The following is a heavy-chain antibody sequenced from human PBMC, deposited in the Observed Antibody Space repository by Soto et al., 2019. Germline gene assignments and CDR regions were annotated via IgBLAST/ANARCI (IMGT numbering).Heavy chain of an antibody. CDR3: EKANALGGELTYYFDH. V-gene: IGHV3-30*18. Sequence: GSLRLSCAASGFTFSSYGMHWVRQAPGKGLEWVAVISYDGSNKYYADSVKGRFTISRDNSKNTLYLQMNSLRAEDTAVYYCEKANALGGELTYYFDHWGQGTLVTVSS. D-gene: IGHD1-26*01. J-gene: IGHJ4*02. CDR1: GFTFSSYG. CDR2: ISYDGSNK.